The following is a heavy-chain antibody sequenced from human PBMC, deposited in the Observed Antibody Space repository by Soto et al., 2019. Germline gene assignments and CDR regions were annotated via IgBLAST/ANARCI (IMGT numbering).Heavy chain of an antibody. CDR1: GYSFTSYW. D-gene: IGHD6-13*01. CDR3: ATPGPAAGTASDYYYYGMDV. V-gene: IGHV5-51*01. Sequence: GESLKISCKGSGYSFTSYWIGWVRQMPGKGLEWMGIIYPGDSDTRYSPSFQGQVTISADKSISTAYLQWSSLKASDTAMYYCATPGPAAGTASDYYYYGMDVWGQGTTVTVSS. CDR2: IYPGDSDT. J-gene: IGHJ6*02.